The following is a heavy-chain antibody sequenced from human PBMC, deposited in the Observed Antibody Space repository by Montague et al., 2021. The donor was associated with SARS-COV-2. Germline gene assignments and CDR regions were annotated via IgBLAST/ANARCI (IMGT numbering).Heavy chain of an antibody. CDR3: ARSYYDILTAYYTPFDY. V-gene: IGHV2-70*04. D-gene: IGHD3-9*01. CDR2: IXVVYDK. Sequence: VKSTQTLTLTCTFSGFSLSTSLMRASWIRQPPGKSLEWLARIXVVYDKFYSTSLKTRLTISKDTSKNQVVLTMTNMDPVDTATYYCARSYYDILTAYYTPFDYWGQGTLVTVSS. CDR1: GFSLSTSLMR. J-gene: IGHJ4*02.